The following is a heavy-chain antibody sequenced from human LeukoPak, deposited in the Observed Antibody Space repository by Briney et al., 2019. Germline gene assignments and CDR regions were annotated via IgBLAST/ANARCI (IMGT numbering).Heavy chain of an antibody. CDR1: GITFSSYA. CDR3: ARTSSSTGFYYYGMDV. D-gene: IGHD2-2*01. J-gene: IGHJ6*02. Sequence: GSLRLSCAASGITFSSYAMSWVRQPPGKGLEWIGYIYYSGSTNYNPSLKSRVTISVDTSKNQFSLKLSSVTAADTAVYYCARTSSSTGFYYYGMDVWGQGTTVTVSS. CDR2: IYYSGST. V-gene: IGHV4-59*01.